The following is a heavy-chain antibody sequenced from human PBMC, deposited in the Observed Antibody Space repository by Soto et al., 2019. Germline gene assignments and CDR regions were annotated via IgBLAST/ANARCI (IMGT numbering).Heavy chain of an antibody. D-gene: IGHD6-19*01. CDR3: ARDAGGWYEADYFDY. J-gene: IGHJ4*02. CDR1: GFTFSNYA. Sequence: QVQLVESGGGVVQPGRSLRLSCAASGFTFSNYAMYWVRQAPGKGLEWVALISSDGNNKYYTDSVKGRFTISRDNSQNTLYLQMNNLRPEATAVYYCARDAGGWYEADYFDYWGQGNLVTGSS. V-gene: IGHV3-30-3*01. CDR2: ISSDGNNK.